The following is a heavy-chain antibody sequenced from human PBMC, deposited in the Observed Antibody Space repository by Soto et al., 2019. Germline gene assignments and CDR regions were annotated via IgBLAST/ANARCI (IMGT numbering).Heavy chain of an antibody. J-gene: IGHJ6*02. CDR2: IKQDGSEK. CDR1: GFTFSNYW. D-gene: IGHD3-10*01. CDR3: ARVPTYYSPYYSYAMDV. V-gene: IGHV3-7*01. Sequence: SLRLSCAASGFTFSNYWMNWVRQAPGKGLEWVANIKQDGSEKYFVDSVKGRFTISRDNAKDSLYMQMKSLRAEDTAVYYCARVPTYYSPYYSYAMDVWGQGTTVTVSS.